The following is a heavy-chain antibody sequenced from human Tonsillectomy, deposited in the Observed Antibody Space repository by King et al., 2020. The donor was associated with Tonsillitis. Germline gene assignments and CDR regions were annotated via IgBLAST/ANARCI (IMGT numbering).Heavy chain of an antibody. D-gene: IGHD6-6*01. Sequence: VQLVESGGGLVQPGRSLRLSCAASGFTFDDYAMHWVRQAPGKGLEWVSGISWNSGSIGYADSVKDRFTISRDNAKNSLYLQMNSLRAEETALYYCAKGKYSSSSQLGWFDPWGQGTLVTVSS. J-gene: IGHJ5*02. CDR1: GFTFDDYA. V-gene: IGHV3-9*01. CDR3: AKGKYSSSSQLGWFDP. CDR2: ISWNSGSI.